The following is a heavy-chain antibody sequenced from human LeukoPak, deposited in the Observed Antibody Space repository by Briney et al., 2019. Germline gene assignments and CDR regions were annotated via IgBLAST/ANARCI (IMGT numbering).Heavy chain of an antibody. J-gene: IGHJ5*02. V-gene: IGHV1-2*02. Sequence: ASVKVSCKASGYTFTGYYMHWVRQAPGQGLEWMGWINPNSGGTNYAQKFQGRVTMTRDTSISTAYMELSRLRSDDTAVYYCARVEVDYYGSGRWFDPWGQGTLVTVSS. CDR3: ARVEVDYYGSGRWFDP. D-gene: IGHD3-10*01. CDR2: INPNSGGT. CDR1: GYTFTGYY.